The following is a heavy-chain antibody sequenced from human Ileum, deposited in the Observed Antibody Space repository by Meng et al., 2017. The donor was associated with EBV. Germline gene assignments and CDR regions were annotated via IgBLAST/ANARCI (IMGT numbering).Heavy chain of an antibody. J-gene: IGHJ4*02. CDR3: ARDPSNSAGRRTYFDY. CDR2: ISTYNGDT. CDR1: GYRLSTHA. Sequence: QVQRVQSGARVKTPGASIKVSCKTSGYRLSTHAISWLRQAPGQGLEWMGWISTYNGDTNYEQKLQDRVTITTDTSTSTAYMELRSLRSDDTAMYYCARDPSNSAGRRTYFDYWGQGTLVTVSS. V-gene: IGHV1-18*01. D-gene: IGHD3-10*01.